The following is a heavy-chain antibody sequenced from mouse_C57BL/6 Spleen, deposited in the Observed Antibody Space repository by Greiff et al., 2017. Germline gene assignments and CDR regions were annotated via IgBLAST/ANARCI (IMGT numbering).Heavy chain of an antibody. CDR2: ISRGSSSI. V-gene: IGHV5-17*01. CDR3: ARRGPVVAYYFDY. Sequence: EVQVVESGGGLVKPGASLKFSCAASGFTFSDYGMHWVRQAPEQGLEWVAYISRGSSSIYYADTVKGRFTITGDNAKNTLFLQMTSLRSEDTAMYYCARRGPVVAYYFDYWGQGTTLTVSS. J-gene: IGHJ2*01. D-gene: IGHD1-1*01. CDR1: GFTFSDYG.